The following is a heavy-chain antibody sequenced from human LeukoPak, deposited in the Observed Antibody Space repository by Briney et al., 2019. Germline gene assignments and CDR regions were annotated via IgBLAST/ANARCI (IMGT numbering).Heavy chain of an antibody. CDR2: ITRSGSDK. Sequence: PGGSLRLSCAASGFTFSSSEMNWVRQAPRKGLEWVSYITRSGSDKHYADSVKGRFTISKDNAKNSLYLQMNSLRAEDTAAYYCARDFGSTTVAPDYFDYWGQGTLVTVSS. V-gene: IGHV3-48*03. CDR1: GFTFSSSE. J-gene: IGHJ4*02. D-gene: IGHD4-17*01. CDR3: ARDFGSTTVAPDYFDY.